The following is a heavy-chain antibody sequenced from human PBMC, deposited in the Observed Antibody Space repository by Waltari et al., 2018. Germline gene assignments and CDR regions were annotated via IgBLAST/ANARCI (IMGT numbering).Heavy chain of an antibody. Sequence: QVQLVQSGAEVRKPGASVKVSCETSGYNFSGYYIHWVRQAPGKGLEWMGGFDPEDGETIYAQKFQGRVTMTEDTSTDTAYMELSSLRSEDTAVYYCATGGDAFDIWGQGTMVTVSS. CDR2: FDPEDGET. CDR3: ATGGDAFDI. CDR1: GYNFSGYY. J-gene: IGHJ3*02. V-gene: IGHV1-24*01.